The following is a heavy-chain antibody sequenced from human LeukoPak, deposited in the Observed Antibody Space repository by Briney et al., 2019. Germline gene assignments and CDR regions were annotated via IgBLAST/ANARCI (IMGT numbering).Heavy chain of an antibody. D-gene: IGHD3-3*01. J-gene: IGHJ4*02. V-gene: IGHV3-7*03. CDR3: ARLHYDLWSGYFDY. CDR1: GFTFSSYW. Sequence: TGGSLRLSCAASGFTFSSYWMSWVRQAPGKGLEWVANVKQDGSEKYYVDSVEGRFTISRDNAKNSLYLQMNSLRAEDTAVYYCARLHYDLWSGYFDYWGQGTLVTVSS. CDR2: VKQDGSEK.